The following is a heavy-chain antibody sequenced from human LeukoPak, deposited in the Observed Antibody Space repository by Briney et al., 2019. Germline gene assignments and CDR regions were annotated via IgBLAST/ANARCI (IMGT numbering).Heavy chain of an antibody. V-gene: IGHV1-69*13. J-gene: IGHJ3*02. D-gene: IGHD2-21*01. CDR2: IIPIFGTA. Sequence: ASVKVSCKASGGTFSSYAISWVRQAPGQGLEWMGGIIPIFGTANYAQKFQGRVTITADESTSTAYMELSSLRSEDTAVYYCAREHMRGSDAFDIRGQGTMVTVSS. CDR1: GGTFSSYA. CDR3: AREHMRGSDAFDI.